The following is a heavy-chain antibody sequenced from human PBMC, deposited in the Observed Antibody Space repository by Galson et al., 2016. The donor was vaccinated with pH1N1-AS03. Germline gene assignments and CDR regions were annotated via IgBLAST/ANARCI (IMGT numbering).Heavy chain of an antibody. Sequence: SLRLSCAASGFNFNVYSMNWVRQAPGKGLEWISYMTSDMRTIKYADSVKGRFTISRDNARNSLVLQMNSLRDEDTAIYYCARSVQYSFDYCGQGILVTVSS. D-gene: IGHD5/OR15-5a*01. CDR3: ARSVQYSFDY. CDR2: MTSDMRTI. J-gene: IGHJ4*02. CDR1: GFNFNVYS. V-gene: IGHV3-48*02.